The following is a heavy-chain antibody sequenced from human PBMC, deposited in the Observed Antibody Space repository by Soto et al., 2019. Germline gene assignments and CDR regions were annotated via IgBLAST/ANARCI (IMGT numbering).Heavy chain of an antibody. CDR1: VFTFSDYY. CDR2: ISNSGSTI. CDR3: ARGLAYGDYGWLDP. D-gene: IGHD4-17*01. J-gene: IGHJ5*02. Sequence: QVQLVEAGGGLVKPGGSLRLSCAASVFTFSDYYMTWIRQAPGKGLEWVSYISNSGSTIYYADSVKGRFTISRDNAKNSLYLQMNSLRAEDTAVYYCARGLAYGDYGWLDPWGQGTLVTVSP. V-gene: IGHV3-11*01.